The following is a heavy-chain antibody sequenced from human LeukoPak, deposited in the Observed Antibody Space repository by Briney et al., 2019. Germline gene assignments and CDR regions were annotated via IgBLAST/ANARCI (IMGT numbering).Heavy chain of an antibody. Sequence: GASVKVSCKASGGTFSSYAISWVRQAPGQGLEWMGGIIPIFGTANYAQKSQGRVTITADESTSTAYMELSSLRSEDTAVYYCARDSGPVAGYFDYWGQGTLVTVSS. CDR2: IIPIFGTA. D-gene: IGHD6-19*01. V-gene: IGHV1-69*13. CDR3: ARDSGPVAGYFDY. CDR1: GGTFSSYA. J-gene: IGHJ4*02.